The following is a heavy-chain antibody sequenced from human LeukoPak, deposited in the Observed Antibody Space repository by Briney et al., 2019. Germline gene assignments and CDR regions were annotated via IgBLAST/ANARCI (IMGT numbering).Heavy chain of an antibody. Sequence: ASVKVSCKASGGTFSSYDIHWVRQAPGQGLEWMGRISPNCGAANYARKFQGRVTITADECTSTADMGLSSLRSEDTAVYYCARGLDSTVRLYYYYYYMDVWGKGTTVTVSS. D-gene: IGHD4-11*01. V-gene: IGHV1-69*13. CDR1: GGTFSSYD. CDR3: ARGLDSTVRLYYYYYYMDV. J-gene: IGHJ6*03. CDR2: ISPNCGAA.